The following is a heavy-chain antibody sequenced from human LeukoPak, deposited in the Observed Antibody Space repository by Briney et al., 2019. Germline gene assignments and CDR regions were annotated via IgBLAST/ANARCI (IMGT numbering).Heavy chain of an antibody. J-gene: IGHJ4*02. Sequence: GGSLRLSCVASGFTFSNYYMSWIRQTPGKGLEWISYISSGGSVAQYADSLKGRFTISRDNAKESLFLQMNSLSAEDTAMYYCARKTPDVYGGQTAYWGQGTLVTVSS. CDR2: ISSGGSVA. D-gene: IGHD4/OR15-4a*01. V-gene: IGHV3-11*01. CDR3: ARKTPDVYGGQTAY. CDR1: GFTFSNYY.